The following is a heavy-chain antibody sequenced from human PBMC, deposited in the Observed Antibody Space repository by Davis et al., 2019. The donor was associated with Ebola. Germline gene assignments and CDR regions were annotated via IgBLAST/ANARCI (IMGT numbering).Heavy chain of an antibody. CDR2: ISAYNGNT. CDR1: GITFSSHV. J-gene: IGHJ4*02. V-gene: IGHV1-18*01. D-gene: IGHD1-20*01. Sequence: ASVKVSCKASGITFSSHVITWVRQAPGQGLEWMGWISAYNGNTNYAQKLQGRVTMTTDTSTSTAYMELRSLRSDDTAVYYCARAEYNWNYFAYWGQGTLVTVSS. CDR3: ARAEYNWNYFAY.